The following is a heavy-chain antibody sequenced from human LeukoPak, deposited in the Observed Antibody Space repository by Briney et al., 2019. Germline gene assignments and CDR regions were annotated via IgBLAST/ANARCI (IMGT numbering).Heavy chain of an antibody. CDR3: ARQHLFSSSWYNWYFDL. CDR2: IYYSGST. D-gene: IGHD6-13*01. J-gene: IGHJ2*01. CDR1: GGSISSTSYY. V-gene: IGHV4-39*01. Sequence: SETLSLTCTVSGGSISSTSYYWGWIRQPPGKGLEWIGSIYYSGSTYYNPSLKSRVTISADTSKNQFSLKLSSVAAADTAVYYCARQHLFSSSWYNWYFDLWGRGTLVTVSS.